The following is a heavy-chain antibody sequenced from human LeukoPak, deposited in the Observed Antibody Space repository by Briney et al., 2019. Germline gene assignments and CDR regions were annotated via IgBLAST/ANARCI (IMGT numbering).Heavy chain of an antibody. D-gene: IGHD4-17*01. J-gene: IGHJ6*02. CDR3: ARDGTYGDYNYYYGLDV. CDR1: GFTFSPYF. V-gene: IGHV3-48*02. Sequence: AGSLRLSCAASGFTFSPYFMNWVRQAPGKGLEWVSYISGSSSTIYHADSVKGRFTISRDNAKNSLYLQMNSLRDEDTAVYYCARDGTYGDYNYYYGLDVWGQGTPVTVSS. CDR2: ISGSSSTI.